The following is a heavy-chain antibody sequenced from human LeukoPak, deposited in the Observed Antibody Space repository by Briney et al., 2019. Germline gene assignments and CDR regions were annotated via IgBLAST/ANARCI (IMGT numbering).Heavy chain of an antibody. J-gene: IGHJ4*02. V-gene: IGHV3-48*03. CDR3: ARDQDWNDRGGFDY. CDR1: GFTFSSYE. Sequence: GGSLRLSCAASGFTFSSYEMNWVRQAPGKGLEWVSYISSSGSTIYYADSVKGRFTISRDNAKNSLYLQMSSLRAEDTAVYYCARDQDWNDRGGFDYWGQGTLVIVSS. D-gene: IGHD1-1*01. CDR2: ISSSGSTI.